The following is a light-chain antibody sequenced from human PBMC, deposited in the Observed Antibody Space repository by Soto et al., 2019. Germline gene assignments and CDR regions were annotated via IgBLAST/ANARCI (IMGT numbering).Light chain of an antibody. J-gene: IGLJ1*01. V-gene: IGLV2-8*01. CDR3: KSYEYGSKV. Sequence: QSALTQPPSASGSPGQSVTISCTGTSSDVGKYDYVSWFQHHPGKAPKLIIYEVSKRPSGVPDRFSGSKSGSTASLTVSGLQTEDEADYHRKSYEYGSKVFGTGTKLTVL. CDR1: SSDVGKYDY. CDR2: EVS.